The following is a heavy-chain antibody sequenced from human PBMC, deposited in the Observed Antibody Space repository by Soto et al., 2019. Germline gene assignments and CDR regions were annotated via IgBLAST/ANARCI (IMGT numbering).Heavy chain of an antibody. J-gene: IGHJ3*02. CDR1: GFTFDDYA. CDR2: ISWNSGSI. V-gene: IGHV3-9*01. Sequence: GGSLRLSCAASGFTFDDYAMHWVRQAPGKGLEWVSGISWNSGSIGYADSVKGRFTISRDNAKNSLYLQMNSLRAEDTALYYCAKDIRDYIWGSYGAFDIWGQGTMVTVSS. D-gene: IGHD3-16*01. CDR3: AKDIRDYIWGSYGAFDI.